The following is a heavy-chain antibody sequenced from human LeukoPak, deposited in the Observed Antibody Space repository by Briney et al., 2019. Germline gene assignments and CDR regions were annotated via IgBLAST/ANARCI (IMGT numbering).Heavy chain of an antibody. CDR3: ARASVDSSGYYYYFDY. D-gene: IGHD3-22*01. V-gene: IGHV1-18*01. J-gene: IGHJ4*02. CDR2: IIPIFGTA. CDR1: GYTFTNFG. Sequence: ASAKVSCKASGYTFTNFGISWVRQAPGQGLEWMGGIIPIFGTANYAQKLQGRVTMTTDTSTSTAYMELRSLRSDDTAVYYCARASVDSSGYYYYFDYWGQGTLVTVSS.